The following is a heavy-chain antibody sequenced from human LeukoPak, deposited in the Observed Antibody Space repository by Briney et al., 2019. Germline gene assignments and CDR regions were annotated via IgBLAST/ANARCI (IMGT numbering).Heavy chain of an antibody. D-gene: IGHD3-22*01. J-gene: IGHJ4*02. V-gene: IGHV1-2*02. CDR3: ARGGQYVLHYDSSGYPPRGH. Sequence: GASVKVSCKASGYTFTGYFLHWVRQAPGHGLEWMGWINPSSGGTSYAQKFQDRVTMTRDTSISTAYMELSRLRFDDAAVYYYARGGQYVLHYDSSGYPPRGHWGQGTLVTVSS. CDR2: INPSSGGT. CDR1: GYTFTGYF.